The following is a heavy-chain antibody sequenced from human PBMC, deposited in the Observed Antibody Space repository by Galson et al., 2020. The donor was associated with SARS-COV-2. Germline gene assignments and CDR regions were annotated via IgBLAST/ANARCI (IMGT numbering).Heavy chain of an antibody. V-gene: IGHV1-18*01. J-gene: IGHJ6*03. CDR1: GYTFTSYG. CDR2: ISASNGNT. CDR3: ARLSPEADIVVVPGMDV. D-gene: IGHD2-2*01. Sequence: GESLKISCKASGYTFTSYGISWVRQAPGQGLAWMGWISASNGNTNYAQKLQGRVTMTTDTSTSTAYMELRSLRSDDTAVYYCARLSPEADIVVVPGMDVWGKGTTVTVSS.